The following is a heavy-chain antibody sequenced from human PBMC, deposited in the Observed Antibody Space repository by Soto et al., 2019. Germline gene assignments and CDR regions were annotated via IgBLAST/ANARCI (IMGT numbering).Heavy chain of an antibody. J-gene: IGHJ4*02. D-gene: IGHD3-16*01. CDR3: VRGGGEMANPPPYLY. CDR2: VIPMFLKS. Sequence: ASVKVSCKASGGTFDSYAISWVLQAPGQGLEWMGGVIPMFLKSNYAQKFQGRVTITADKSTNTVYMEMNSLKSEDTAVYYCVRGGGEMANPPPYLYWGQGTQVTVSS. V-gene: IGHV1-69*06. CDR1: GGTFDSYA.